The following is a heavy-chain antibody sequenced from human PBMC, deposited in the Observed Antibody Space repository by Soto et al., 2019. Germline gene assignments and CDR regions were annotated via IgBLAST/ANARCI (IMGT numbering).Heavy chain of an antibody. V-gene: IGHV1-8*01. J-gene: IGHJ5*02. Sequence: ASVKVSCKASGYTFTRFDIHWVRQATGQGLEWMGGMNPNSGTTNYAQKFQVRVTMTRNTSIFTAYMEVSSLRSDYTAIYYCERPYYSGWFLFTSWGQATLATVSS. D-gene: IGHD6-19*01. CDR1: GYTFTRFD. CDR3: ERPYYSGWFLFTS. CDR2: MNPNSGTT.